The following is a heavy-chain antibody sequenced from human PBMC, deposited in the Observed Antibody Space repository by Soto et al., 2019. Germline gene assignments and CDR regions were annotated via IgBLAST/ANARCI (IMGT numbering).Heavy chain of an antibody. V-gene: IGHV3-33*01. CDR3: ARGKDTIFGVVNNWFDP. CDR2: IWYDGSNK. J-gene: IGHJ5*02. CDR1: GFTFSSYG. Sequence: PGGSLRLSCAASGFTFSSYGMHWVRQAPGKGLEWVAVIWYDGSNKYYADSVKGRFTISRDNSKNQFSLKLSSVTAADTAVYYCARGKDTIFGVVNNWFDPWGQGTLVTVSS. D-gene: IGHD3-3*01.